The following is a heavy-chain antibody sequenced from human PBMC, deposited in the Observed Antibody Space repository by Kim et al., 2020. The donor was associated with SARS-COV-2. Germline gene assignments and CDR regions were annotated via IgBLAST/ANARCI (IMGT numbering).Heavy chain of an antibody. CDR3: TTDATPTLSNYFDY. Sequence: GGSLRLSCAASGFTFSNTWMTWVRQAPGKGLEWVGRIKNKAQGATTDYAAPVKGRFTISRDDSENTLYLQMNSPKIEDTAVYYCTTDATPTLSNYFDYWGQGTLVTVSS. V-gene: IGHV3-15*01. J-gene: IGHJ4*02. CDR1: GFTFSNTW. CDR2: IKNKAQGATT. D-gene: IGHD2-15*01.